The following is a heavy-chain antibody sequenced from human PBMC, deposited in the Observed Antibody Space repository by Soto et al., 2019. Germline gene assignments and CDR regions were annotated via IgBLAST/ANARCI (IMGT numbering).Heavy chain of an antibody. CDR1: FGSVSSGSYY. CDR2: IYYSGST. CDR3: ARGSYYYDSSGYYQY. V-gene: IGHV4-61*01. D-gene: IGHD3-22*01. Sequence: SEPLSLTCTVSFGSVSSGSYYWSCIMQPPGKGLEWIGYIYYSGSTNYNPSLKSRVTISVDTSKNQFSLKLSSVTAADTAVYYCARGSYYYDSSGYYQYWGQGTLVTVSS. J-gene: IGHJ4*02.